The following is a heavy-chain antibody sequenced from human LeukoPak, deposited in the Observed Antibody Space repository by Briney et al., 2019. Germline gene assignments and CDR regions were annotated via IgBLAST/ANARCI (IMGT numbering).Heavy chain of an antibody. CDR2: ISYDGNIK. Sequence: GGSLRLSCAASGFTLSSHAIHWVRQAPGKGLEWVALISYDGNIKYYADSVKGRFTISRDNSKNTLSLQMNSLRSDDTAVYYCARDPSIVVVPAAMAVDYYYMDVWGKGTTVTISS. J-gene: IGHJ6*03. D-gene: IGHD2-2*01. CDR3: ARDPSIVVVPAAMAVDYYYMDV. V-gene: IGHV3-30*04. CDR1: GFTLSSHA.